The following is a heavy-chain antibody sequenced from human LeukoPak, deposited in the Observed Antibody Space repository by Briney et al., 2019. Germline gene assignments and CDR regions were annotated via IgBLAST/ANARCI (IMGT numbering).Heavy chain of an antibody. V-gene: IGHV4-34*01. D-gene: IGHD3-10*01. CDR2: ITHDGST. Sequence: PSETLSLTCAVYGGSFSGYYWSWIRQPPGKGLEWVGEITHDGSTNYNPSLKSRVTVSVDTSKSQCSLKLSSVTAAETAVYYCARGRLPVGYYGSGSYWLDPWGQGTLVTVSS. J-gene: IGHJ5*02. CDR1: GGSFSGYY. CDR3: ARGRLPVGYYGSGSYWLDP.